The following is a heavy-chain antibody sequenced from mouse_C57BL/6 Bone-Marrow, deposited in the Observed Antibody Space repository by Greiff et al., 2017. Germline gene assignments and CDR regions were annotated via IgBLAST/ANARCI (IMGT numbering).Heavy chain of an antibody. Sequence: VKLVESGPGLVAPSQSLSITCTVSGFSLTSYGVDWVRQSPGKGLEWLGVIWGVGSTNYNSAPKSRLSISKDNSKSQVFLKMNSLQTDDTAVYYCASEYDYAGWFAYWGQGTLVTVSA. J-gene: IGHJ3*01. CDR3: ASEYDYAGWFAY. V-gene: IGHV2-6*01. CDR1: GFSLTSYG. D-gene: IGHD2-4*01. CDR2: IWGVGST.